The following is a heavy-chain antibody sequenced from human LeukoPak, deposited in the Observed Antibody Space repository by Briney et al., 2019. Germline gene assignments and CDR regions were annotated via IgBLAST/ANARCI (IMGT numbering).Heavy chain of an antibody. J-gene: IGHJ6*03. Sequence: ASETLSLTCAVYGGSFSGYYWSWIRQPPGKGLEWIGEINPSGSTNYNPSLKSRVTISVDTSKNQFSLRLSSVPAANTAVYFCARGRVSSSTWYSTYYYYFYMDVWGKGTMVTVSS. V-gene: IGHV4-34*01. D-gene: IGHD6-13*01. CDR3: ARGRVSSSTWYSTYYYYFYMDV. CDR1: GGSFSGYY. CDR2: INPSGST.